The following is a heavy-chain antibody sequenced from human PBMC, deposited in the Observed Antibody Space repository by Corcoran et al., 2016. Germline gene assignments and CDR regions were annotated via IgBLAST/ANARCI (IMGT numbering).Heavy chain of an antibody. CDR2: INAGNGNT. V-gene: IGHV1-3*01. Sequence: QVQLVQSGAEVKKPGASVKVSCKASGYTFTSYAMHWVRQAPGQRLEWMGWINAGNGNTKYSQKFQGRVTITRATSASTAYMELSSLRSEDTAVYYCARASRAAAGGGPTDYYGMDVWGQGTTVTVSS. J-gene: IGHJ6*02. CDR1: GYTFTSYA. D-gene: IGHD6-13*01. CDR3: ARASRAAAGGGPTDYYGMDV.